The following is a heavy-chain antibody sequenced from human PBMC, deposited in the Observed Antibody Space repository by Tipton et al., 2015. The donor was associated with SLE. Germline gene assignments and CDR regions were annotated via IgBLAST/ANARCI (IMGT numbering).Heavy chain of an antibody. CDR2: ISTPGGP. Sequence: TLSLTCAVSGGSISSGDYHWNWIRQSAGEGLEWLGGISTPGGPNYHPSLNNPVPVSLDTSKNQFFLKRSSVTGADTAVYYCARSLETFDVWGQGTMVTVSS. V-gene: IGHV4-61*02. CDR3: ARSLETFDV. D-gene: IGHD3-3*01. CDR1: GGSISSGDYH. J-gene: IGHJ3*01.